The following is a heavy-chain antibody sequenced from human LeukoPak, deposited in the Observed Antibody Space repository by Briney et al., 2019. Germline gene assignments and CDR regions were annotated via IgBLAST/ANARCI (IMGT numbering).Heavy chain of an antibody. J-gene: IGHJ4*02. V-gene: IGHV4-34*01. Sequence: PSETLSLTCAVYGGSFSGYYWSWTRQPPGKGLEWIGEINHSGSTNYNPSLKSRVTISVDTSKNQFSLKLSSVTAADTAVYYCARDLAHPSGYWGQGTLVTVSS. CDR1: GGSFSGYY. D-gene: IGHD3-10*01. CDR2: INHSGST. CDR3: ARDLAHPSGY.